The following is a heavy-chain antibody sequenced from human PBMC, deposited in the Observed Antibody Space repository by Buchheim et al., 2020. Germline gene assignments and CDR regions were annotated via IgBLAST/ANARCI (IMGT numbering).Heavy chain of an antibody. J-gene: IGHJ4*02. Sequence: QVQLVESGGGVVQPGRSLRLSCVASGFTFSSYGMHWVRQAPGKGLEWVTVISYDGSNKYYADSVKGRFTISRDDSKNTLYLQINSLRVEDTAVYYCARGALPYDGSGYYVYWGQGTL. CDR2: ISYDGSNK. D-gene: IGHD3-22*01. CDR1: GFTFSSYG. V-gene: IGHV3-30*19. CDR3: ARGALPYDGSGYYVY.